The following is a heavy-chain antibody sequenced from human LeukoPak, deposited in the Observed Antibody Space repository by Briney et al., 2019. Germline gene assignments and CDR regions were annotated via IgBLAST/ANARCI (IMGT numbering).Heavy chain of an antibody. Sequence: SETLSLTCTVSGGSISSYYGSWIRQPPGKGLEWIGYIYYSGSTNYNPSLKSRVTISVDTSKNQFSLKLSSVTAADTAVYYCARVRGSAESHYMDVWGKGTTVTVSS. CDR3: ARVRGSAESHYMDV. CDR2: IYYSGST. V-gene: IGHV4-59*01. D-gene: IGHD2-15*01. CDR1: GGSISSYY. J-gene: IGHJ6*03.